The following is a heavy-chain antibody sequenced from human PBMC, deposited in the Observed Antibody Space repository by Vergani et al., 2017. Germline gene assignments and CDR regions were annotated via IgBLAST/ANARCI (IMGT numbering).Heavy chain of an antibody. CDR2: ISWNSNSE. CDR1: GFKFDEYA. J-gene: IGHJ4*01. Sequence: EVELEEFGGGLAQPGMSLRLSCAASGFKFDEYAMHWVRQAPGKGLEWVAGISWNSNSEDYADSVEGHFTISRDNAKNSVFLQMSSLTSEDTAVYYCAKSDKRGVAIIEYFFDHWGHGSLVTVSS. V-gene: IGHV3-9*01. CDR3: AKSDKRGVAIIEYFFDH. D-gene: IGHD3-3*01.